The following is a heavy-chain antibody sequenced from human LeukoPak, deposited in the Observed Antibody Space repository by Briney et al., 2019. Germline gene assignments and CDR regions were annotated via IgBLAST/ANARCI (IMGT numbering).Heavy chain of an antibody. D-gene: IGHD2-2*01. CDR1: GGSISSGAFY. Sequence: TSETLSLTCTVSGGSISSGAFYWSWIRQHPGKGLEWIGYIYYSGSTYYNPSLKSRVTMSVDTSKNQFSLKLSSVTAADTAVYYCARGGGYCSSTSCYLDPWGQGTLVTVSS. CDR2: IYYSGST. J-gene: IGHJ5*02. V-gene: IGHV4-31*03. CDR3: ARGGGYCSSTSCYLDP.